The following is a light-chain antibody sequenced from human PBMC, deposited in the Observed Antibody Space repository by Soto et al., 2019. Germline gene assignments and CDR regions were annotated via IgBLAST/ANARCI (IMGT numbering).Light chain of an antibody. Sequence: QSALTQPASVSGSPGQSITISCTGTSSDVGGYNYVSWYQQHPGKAPKLMIYDVSNRPSGVSNRFSGSKSGNTASLTISGLQAEDEADYYCSSYTSSNTHVFGTGTKLTAL. CDR1: SSDVGGYNY. J-gene: IGLJ1*01. V-gene: IGLV2-14*01. CDR3: SSYTSSNTHV. CDR2: DVS.